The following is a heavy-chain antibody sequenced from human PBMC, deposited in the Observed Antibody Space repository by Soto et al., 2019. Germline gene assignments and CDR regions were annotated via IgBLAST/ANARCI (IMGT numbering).Heavy chain of an antibody. CDR3: AREVLTNRDFWSGYRINWFDP. CDR2: ISAYNGNT. J-gene: IGHJ5*02. CDR1: GYTFTSYG. V-gene: IGHV1-18*01. Sequence: ASVKVSCKASGYTFTSYGISWVRQAPGQGLEWMGWISAYNGNTNYAQKLQGRVTMTTDTSTSTAYMELRSLRSDDTAVYYCAREVLTNRDFWSGYRINWFDPWGQGTLVTVSS. D-gene: IGHD3-3*01.